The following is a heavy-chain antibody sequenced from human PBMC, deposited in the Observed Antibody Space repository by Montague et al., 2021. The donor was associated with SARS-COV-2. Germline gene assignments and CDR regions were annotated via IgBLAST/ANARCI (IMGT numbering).Heavy chain of an antibody. V-gene: IGHV6-1*01. Sequence: CAISGDSVSSNIATWNWIGQSPSIGLEWLGRTYYRSKWYNDYAESVKSRITIDPDTSKHQFSLHLNSVTPEDTAVYYCARTSASSDYWGQGTLVTVSS. D-gene: IGHD1-26*01. CDR2: TYYRSKWYN. CDR3: ARTSASSDY. CDR1: GDSVSSNIAT. J-gene: IGHJ4*02.